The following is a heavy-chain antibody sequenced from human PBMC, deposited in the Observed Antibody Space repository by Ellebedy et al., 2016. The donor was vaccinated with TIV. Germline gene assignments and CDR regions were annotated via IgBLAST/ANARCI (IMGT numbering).Heavy chain of an antibody. Sequence: SLKISCATSGFTFSNSGMNWVRQVPGKGLEWVSGISWNSGAIGYADSVKGRFTISKDNARNSLYLQMNSLRVEDTAFYYCARAEYGSGSFCDYWGQGTLVTVSS. CDR3: ARAEYGSGSFCDY. V-gene: IGHV3-9*01. CDR2: ISWNSGAI. CDR1: GFTFSNSG. D-gene: IGHD3-10*01. J-gene: IGHJ4*02.